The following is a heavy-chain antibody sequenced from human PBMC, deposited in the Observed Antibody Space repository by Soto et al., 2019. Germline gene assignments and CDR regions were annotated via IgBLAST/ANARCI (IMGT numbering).Heavy chain of an antibody. CDR1: GFTFSSYG. V-gene: IGHV3-33*01. Sequence: QVQLVESGGGVVQPGRSLRLSCAASGFTFSSYGMHWVRQAPGKGLEWVAVIWYDGSNKYYADSVKGRFTISRDNSKRTLYLQLNSLRAEDTAVYYCAREYYDYVWGSYRSFWFDPWGQGTLVTVSS. J-gene: IGHJ5*02. CDR2: IWYDGSNK. CDR3: AREYYDYVWGSYRSFWFDP. D-gene: IGHD3-16*02.